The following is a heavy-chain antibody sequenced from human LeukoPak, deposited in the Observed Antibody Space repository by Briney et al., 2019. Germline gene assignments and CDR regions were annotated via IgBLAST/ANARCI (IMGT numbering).Heavy chain of an antibody. V-gene: IGHV1-69*06. CDR3: GHCSGGSCYSNAFDI. Sequence: SVKVSCKASGYTFTSYGISWVRQAPGQGLEWMGGIIPIFGTANYAQKFQGRVTITADKSTSTAYMELSSLRSEDTAVYYCGHCSGGSCYSNAFDIWGQGTMVTVSS. J-gene: IGHJ3*02. CDR2: IIPIFGTA. D-gene: IGHD2-15*01. CDR1: GYTFTSYG.